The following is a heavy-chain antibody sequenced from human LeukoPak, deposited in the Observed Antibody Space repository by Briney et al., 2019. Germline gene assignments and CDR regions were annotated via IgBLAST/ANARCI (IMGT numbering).Heavy chain of an antibody. CDR2: ISYDGSNK. J-gene: IGHJ4*02. Sequence: GGSLRLSCAASGFTFSSYGMHWVRQAPGKGLEWVAAISYDGSNKYYADSVKGRFTISRDNSKNTLYLQMNSLRAEDTAVYYCARETSMATYYFDYWGQGTLVTVSS. CDR1: GFTFSSYG. D-gene: IGHD5-12*01. V-gene: IGHV3-30*03. CDR3: ARETSMATYYFDY.